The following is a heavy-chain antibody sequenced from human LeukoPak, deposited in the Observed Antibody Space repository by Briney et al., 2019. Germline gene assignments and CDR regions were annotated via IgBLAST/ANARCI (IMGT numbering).Heavy chain of an antibody. CDR1: GYTFTGYY. CDR3: ASAIVPYYYYGMDV. D-gene: IGHD6-6*01. V-gene: IGHV1-2*04. Sequence: ASVKVSCKASGYTFTGYYMHWVRQAPGQGLEWMGWINPNSGGTNYAQKFQGWVTMTRNTSISTAYMELSSLRSEDTAVYYCASAIVPYYYYGMDVWGQGTTVTVSS. J-gene: IGHJ6*02. CDR2: INPNSGGT.